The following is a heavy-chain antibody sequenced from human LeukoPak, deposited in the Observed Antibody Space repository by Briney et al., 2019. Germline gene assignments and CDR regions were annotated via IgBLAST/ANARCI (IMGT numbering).Heavy chain of an antibody. D-gene: IGHD5-18*01. CDR3: ARGPGGYSYGYYFDY. CDR1: GVSISIYY. Sequence: PSETLSLTCDVSGVSISIYYWSWIRQPPGKGLEWIGFFYYSGSTNYNPSLKSRVTISVATSKNHFSLKLSSVTAADTAVYYCARGPGGYSYGYYFDYWGQGTLVTVSS. CDR2: FYYSGST. V-gene: IGHV4-59*01. J-gene: IGHJ4*02.